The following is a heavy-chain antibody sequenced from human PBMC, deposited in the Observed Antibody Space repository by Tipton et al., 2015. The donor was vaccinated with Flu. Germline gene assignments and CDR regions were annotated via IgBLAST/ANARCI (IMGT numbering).Heavy chain of an antibody. CDR1: GGSFSGYY. Sequence: TLSLTCAVYGGSFSGYYWSWIRQPPGKGLEWIGEINHSGSTNYNPSLKSRVTISVDTSKNQFSLKLSSVTAADTAVYYCALLGYCSSTSCSPWGQGTLVTVSS. V-gene: IGHV4-34*01. J-gene: IGHJ5*02. D-gene: IGHD2-2*01. CDR3: ALLGYCSSTSCSP. CDR2: INHSGST.